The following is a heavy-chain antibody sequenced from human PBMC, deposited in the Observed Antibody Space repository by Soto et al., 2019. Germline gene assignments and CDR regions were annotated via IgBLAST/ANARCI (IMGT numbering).Heavy chain of an antibody. V-gene: IGHV4-59*01. CDR3: ARDLWGYCGTDCYPLDV. Sequence: SETLSLTCTVSGGSISGYYWSWIRQPPGKGLEWIGYMYNTGSTGYNPSFKSRVTISVDTSKNQFSLKLNSVTAADTAVYYCARDLWGYCGTDCYPLDVWGQGTTVTVSS. CDR2: MYNTGST. CDR1: GGSISGYY. D-gene: IGHD2-21*02. J-gene: IGHJ6*02.